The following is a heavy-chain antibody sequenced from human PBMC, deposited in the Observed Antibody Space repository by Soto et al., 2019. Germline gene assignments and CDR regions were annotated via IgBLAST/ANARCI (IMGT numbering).Heavy chain of an antibody. CDR2: ISYDGSNK. CDR3: ALPGGVGPAYEYFQH. J-gene: IGHJ1*01. V-gene: IGHV3-30*03. D-gene: IGHD3-16*01. Sequence: QVQLVESGGGVVQPGRSLRLSCSVSGFTFSSFDMYWVRQAPGKGLEWVSLISYDGSNKNYADSVKGRFTISRDSSKNTLYLQMNSLRAEDTAVYYCALPGGVGPAYEYFQHWGQGTLVIVSS. CDR1: GFTFSSFD.